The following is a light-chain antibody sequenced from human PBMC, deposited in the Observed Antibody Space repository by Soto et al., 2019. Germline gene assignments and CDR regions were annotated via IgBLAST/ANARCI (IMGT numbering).Light chain of an antibody. CDR1: QGISSW. J-gene: IGKJ4*01. CDR2: TAS. Sequence: DIQMTQSPSSVSASVGDRVTITCRASQGISSWLAGYQQKPGKAPNLLIHTASSLQSGVPSRFSGSGSGTDSTLTISSLQPKDFATCYCQQANRSPLTFGGGTKVEIK. V-gene: IGKV1-12*01. CDR3: QQANRSPLT.